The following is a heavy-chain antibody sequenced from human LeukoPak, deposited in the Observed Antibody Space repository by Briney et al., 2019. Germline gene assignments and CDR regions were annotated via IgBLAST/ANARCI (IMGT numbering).Heavy chain of an antibody. J-gene: IGHJ4*02. V-gene: IGHV1-2*02. Sequence: ASVKVSCKASGYTFTGYYMHWVRQAPGQGLEWMGWINPNSGGTNYAQKFQGRVTMTRDTSISTAYMELSRLRSDDTAVYYCARDLRSRGYYDSSDPPADYWGQGTLVTVSS. CDR2: INPNSGGT. D-gene: IGHD3-22*01. CDR3: ARDLRSRGYYDSSDPPADY. CDR1: GYTFTGYY.